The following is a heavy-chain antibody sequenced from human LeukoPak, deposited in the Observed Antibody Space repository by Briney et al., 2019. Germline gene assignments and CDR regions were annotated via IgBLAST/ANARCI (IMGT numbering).Heavy chain of an antibody. Sequence: SQTLSLTRAISGDRLSSGSAAWYWIRQSPSRGLEWLGRTYYNSKWYNDYAVSVKSRITFNPDTSKDQFSLHLNSVTPDDTAVYYCERLSWESKAFDIWGQGTMVTVSS. V-gene: IGHV6-1*01. J-gene: IGHJ3*02. CDR2: TYYNSKWYN. CDR3: ERLSWESKAFDI. D-gene: IGHD2-15*01. CDR1: GDRLSSGSAA.